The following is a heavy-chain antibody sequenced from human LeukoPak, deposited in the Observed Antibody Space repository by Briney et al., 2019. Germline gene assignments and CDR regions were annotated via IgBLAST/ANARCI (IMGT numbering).Heavy chain of an antibody. CDR2: IYYSGST. CDR3: ARPAAYCSSTSCYHYYYMDV. CDR1: GGSISSSSYY. J-gene: IGHJ6*03. Sequence: TSETLSLTCTVSGGSISSSSYYWGWIRQPPGKGLEWIGSIYYSGSTYYNPSLKSRVTISVDTSKNQFSLKLSSVTAADTAVYYCARPAAYCSSTSCYHYYYMDVWGKGTTVTISS. V-gene: IGHV4-39*01. D-gene: IGHD2-2*01.